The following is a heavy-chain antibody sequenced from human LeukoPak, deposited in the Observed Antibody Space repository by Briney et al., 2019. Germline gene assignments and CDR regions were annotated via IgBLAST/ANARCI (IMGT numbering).Heavy chain of an antibody. CDR2: ISGSGGNT. D-gene: IGHD3-10*01. Sequence: GGSLRLSCAASGFTFSSYAMSWVRQAPGKGLEWVSAISGSGGNTHYADSVKGRFTISRDNSKNTLYLQMNSLRAEDTAVYYCATRFGAARTLGAFDIWGQGTMVTVSS. CDR3: ATRFGAARTLGAFDI. V-gene: IGHV3-23*01. CDR1: GFTFSSYA. J-gene: IGHJ3*02.